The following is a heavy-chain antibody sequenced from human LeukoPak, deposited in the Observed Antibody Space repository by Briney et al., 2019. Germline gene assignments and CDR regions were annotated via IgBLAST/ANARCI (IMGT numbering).Heavy chain of an antibody. CDR2: INYSGST. V-gene: IGHV4-39*01. Sequence: SETLSLTCTVSGGSISNSDYYWSWIRQPPGKGLEWIASINYSGSTYYNPSLKSRVTISVDTSENQFSLKLSSVTAADTAVYYCARYVVYGSGKYYFDYWGQGTLVTVSS. CDR3: ARYVVYGSGKYYFDY. J-gene: IGHJ4*02. CDR1: GGSISNSDYY. D-gene: IGHD3-10*01.